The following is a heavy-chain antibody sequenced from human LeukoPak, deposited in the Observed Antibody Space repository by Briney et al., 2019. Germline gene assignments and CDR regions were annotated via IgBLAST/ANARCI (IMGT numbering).Heavy chain of an antibody. J-gene: IGHJ4*02. CDR3: ARTTGITGTTPLDY. D-gene: IGHD1-7*01. V-gene: IGHV1-18*01. Sequence: GASVKVSCKASGYTFTSYGISWVRQAPGQGLEWMGWISAYNGNTNYAQKLQGRVTMTTDTSTSTAYMELRSLRSDDTAVYYCARTTGITGTTPLDYWGQGTLVTVPS. CDR2: ISAYNGNT. CDR1: GYTFTSYG.